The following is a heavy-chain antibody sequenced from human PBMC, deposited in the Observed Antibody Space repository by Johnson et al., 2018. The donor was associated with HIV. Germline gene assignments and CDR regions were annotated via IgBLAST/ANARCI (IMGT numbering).Heavy chain of an antibody. Sequence: VQLVESGGGLVQPGGSLRLSCAASGFTFTSYWMSWVRQAPGKGLEWVANIKQDGSEKYYVDSVKGRFTISRDNSKNTLYLQMNSLRAEDTAVYYCASFAAAGDAFDIWGQGTMVTVSS. D-gene: IGHD6-13*01. CDR3: ASFAAAGDAFDI. CDR1: GFTFTSYW. J-gene: IGHJ3*02. V-gene: IGHV3-7*01. CDR2: IKQDGSEK.